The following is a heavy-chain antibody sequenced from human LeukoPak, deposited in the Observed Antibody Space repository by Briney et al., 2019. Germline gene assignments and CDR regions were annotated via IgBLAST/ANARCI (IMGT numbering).Heavy chain of an antibody. CDR3: ARANDFWSGYYYGMDV. D-gene: IGHD3-3*01. Sequence: AASVKVSCKASGGTFSSYAISWVRQAPGQGLEWMGGIIPIFGTANYAQKFQGRVTITADESTSTAYMELSSLRSEDTAVYYCARANDFWSGYYYGMDVWGQGTTVTVSS. CDR2: IIPIFGTA. CDR1: GGTFSSYA. J-gene: IGHJ6*02. V-gene: IGHV1-69*13.